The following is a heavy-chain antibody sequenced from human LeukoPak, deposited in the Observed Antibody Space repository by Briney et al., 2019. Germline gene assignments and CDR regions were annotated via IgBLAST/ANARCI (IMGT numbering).Heavy chain of an antibody. J-gene: IGHJ6*03. CDR1: GGSISSHY. D-gene: IGHD5-18*01. Sequence: PSETLSLTCTVSGGSISSHYWSWIRQPPGKGLEWIGYIYYSGSTNYHPSLKSRVTISVDTSNNQQSLKLSSVTAAETAVEYCATGQEVNSYGYSNYYYMDVWGQGTTVTVSS. CDR2: IYYSGST. V-gene: IGHV4-59*11. CDR3: ATGQEVNSYGYSNYYYMDV.